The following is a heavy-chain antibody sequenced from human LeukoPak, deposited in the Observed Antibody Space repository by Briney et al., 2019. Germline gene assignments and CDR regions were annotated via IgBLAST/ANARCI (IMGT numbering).Heavy chain of an antibody. Sequence: PSQTLSLTCSVSGASISSGGHYWTWIRQYPGKGLEWIGHVYYVGSTSYNPSLKSRLTMSIDSSKNQFSLRLTSVTAADSAIYYCARGGVYISSWYNCWGQGTQVTVS. CDR2: VYYVGST. CDR1: GASISSGGHY. D-gene: IGHD6-13*01. CDR3: ARGGVYISSWYNC. J-gene: IGHJ4*02. V-gene: IGHV4-31*02.